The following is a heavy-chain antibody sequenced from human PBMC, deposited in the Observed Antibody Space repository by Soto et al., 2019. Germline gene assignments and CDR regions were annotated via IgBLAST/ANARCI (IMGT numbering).Heavy chain of an antibody. V-gene: IGHV1-69*06. CDR3: ADTYYDFWSGYSYYYYYGMDV. CDR2: IIPIFGTA. Sequence: SVKVSCKASGRTFSSYAISWVRQAPGQGLEWMGGIIPIFGTANYAQKFQGRVTITADKSTSTAYMELSSLRSEDTAVYYCADTYYDFWSGYSYYYYYGMDVWGQGTTVTVS. D-gene: IGHD3-3*01. J-gene: IGHJ6*02. CDR1: GRTFSSYA.